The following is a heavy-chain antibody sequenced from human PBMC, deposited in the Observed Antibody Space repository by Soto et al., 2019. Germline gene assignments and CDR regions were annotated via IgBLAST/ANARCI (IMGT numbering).Heavy chain of an antibody. V-gene: IGHV4-4*02. J-gene: IGHJ3*01. Sequence: QVQLQESGPGLVKPSGTLSLTCAVSGDSISSPKWWTWLRQPPGKGLEWIGDLLHSGTTNYNPSLMXXGTLSVDKPQNQFSLKLTSVTAADTAIYYCAYSTGWYRHDVWGQGTSVTVSS. CDR2: LLHSGTT. D-gene: IGHD6-19*01. CDR3: AYSTGWYRHDV. CDR1: GDSISSPKW.